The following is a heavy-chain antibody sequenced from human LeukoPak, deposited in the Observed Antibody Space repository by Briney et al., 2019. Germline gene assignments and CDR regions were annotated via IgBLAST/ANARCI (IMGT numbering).Heavy chain of an antibody. V-gene: IGHV1-18*01. CDR3: ARVLRGLPAAPDRDWFDP. J-gene: IGHJ5*02. Sequence: ASVKVSCKPSAYTFTSYGISWVRQAPGQGLEWMGWISAYNGNTNYAQKLQGRVTMTTDTSTSTAYIDLRSLISDDTAVYYCARVLRGLPAAPDRDWFDPWGQGTLVTVSS. CDR2: ISAYNGNT. CDR1: AYTFTSYG. D-gene: IGHD2-2*01.